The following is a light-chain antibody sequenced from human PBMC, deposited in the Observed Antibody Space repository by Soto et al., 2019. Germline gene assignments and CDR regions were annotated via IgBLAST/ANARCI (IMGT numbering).Light chain of an antibody. CDR2: EVS. Sequence: QSALTQPASVSGSPGQSITISCTGTSSDVGGYNYVSWYQQHPGKAPKLMISEVSNRPSGVSNRFSGSKSGNTASLTISGLQAEDAADYYCSSYTTSSAPYVFGTGTKVTVL. V-gene: IGLV2-14*01. CDR1: SSDVGGYNY. CDR3: SSYTTSSAPYV. J-gene: IGLJ1*01.